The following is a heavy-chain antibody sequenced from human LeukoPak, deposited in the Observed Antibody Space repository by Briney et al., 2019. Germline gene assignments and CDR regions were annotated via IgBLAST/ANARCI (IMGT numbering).Heavy chain of an antibody. V-gene: IGHV3-23*01. D-gene: IGHD3-3*01. CDR3: AKKGNQYDVLSGVLDY. CDR1: GFTFSTHA. J-gene: IGHJ4*02. CDR2: ISGSGANT. Sequence: PGGSLRLSCAASGFTFSTHAMSWVRQTPGKGLEWVSVISGSGANTYYADSVRGRVTIFRDNSKNTLYLQMNSLRPEDTAVYYCAKKGNQYDVLSGVLDYWGQGTLVTVSS.